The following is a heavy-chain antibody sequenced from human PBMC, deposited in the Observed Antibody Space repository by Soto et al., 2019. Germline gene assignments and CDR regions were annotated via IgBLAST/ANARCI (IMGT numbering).Heavy chain of an antibody. CDR3: ARAPDEIYYYGSGSSFDY. V-gene: IGHV4-31*03. CDR1: GGSISSGGYY. CDR2: IYYSGST. D-gene: IGHD3-10*01. Sequence: QVQLQESGPGLVKPSQTLSLTCTVSGGSISSGGYYWSWIRQHPGKGLEWIGYIYYSGSTYYNPSLNSRVTISVDTSKNQFSLKLSSVTAADTAVYYCARAPDEIYYYGSGSSFDYWGQGTLVTVSS. J-gene: IGHJ4*02.